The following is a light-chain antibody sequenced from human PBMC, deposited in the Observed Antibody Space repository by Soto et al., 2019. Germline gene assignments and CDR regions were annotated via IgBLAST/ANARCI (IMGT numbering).Light chain of an antibody. CDR1: SSDVGGNNY. CDR3: SSYAGSNNLV. J-gene: IGLJ2*01. CDR2: EVS. V-gene: IGLV2-8*01. Sequence: QSALTQPPSASGSPGQSVTISCTGTSSDVGGNNYVSWYQQHPGKVPKLMTYEVSKRPSGVPDRFSGSKSGNTASLTVSGLQAEDDADYYCSSYAGSNNLVFGGGTQLTVL.